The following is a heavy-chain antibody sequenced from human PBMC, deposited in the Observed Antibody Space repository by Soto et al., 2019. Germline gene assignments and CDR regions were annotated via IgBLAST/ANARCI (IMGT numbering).Heavy chain of an antibody. Sequence: SETLSLTCTVSGGSISSSSYYWGWIRQPPGKGLEWIGSIYYSGSTYYNPSLKSRVTISVDTSKNQFSLKLSSVTAADTAVYYCARHGGAVAGTLNWFDPWGQGTLVTVS. V-gene: IGHV4-39*01. CDR3: ARHGGAVAGTLNWFDP. CDR2: IYYSGST. J-gene: IGHJ5*02. CDR1: GGSISSSSYY. D-gene: IGHD6-19*01.